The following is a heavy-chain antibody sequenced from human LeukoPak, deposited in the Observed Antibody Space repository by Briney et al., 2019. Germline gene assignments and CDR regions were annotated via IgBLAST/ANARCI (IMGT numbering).Heavy chain of an antibody. CDR3: ARDRGYSSGWYDDY. CDR2: INPNSGGT. J-gene: IGHJ4*02. D-gene: IGHD6-19*01. Sequence: ASVKVSCKASGYIFTGYYMHWVRQAPGQGLEWMGWINPNSGGTNYAQKFQGRVTMTRDTSISTAYMELSRLRSDDTAVYYCARDRGYSSGWYDDYWGQGTLVTVSS. CDR1: GYIFTGYY. V-gene: IGHV1-2*02.